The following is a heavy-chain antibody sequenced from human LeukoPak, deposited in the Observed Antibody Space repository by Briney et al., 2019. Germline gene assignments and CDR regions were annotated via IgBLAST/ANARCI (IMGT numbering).Heavy chain of an antibody. CDR3: ARATGDKSFDY. CDR2: ISSGSSTI. CDR1: GFTFSSYS. V-gene: IGHV3-48*01. J-gene: IGHJ4*02. D-gene: IGHD7-27*01. Sequence: PGGSLRLSCAASGFTFSSYSMNWVRQAPGKGLEWVSYISSGSSTIYYADSVKGRFTISRDNAKNSLYLQMNSLRAEDTAVYYCARATGDKSFDYWGQGTLVTVSS.